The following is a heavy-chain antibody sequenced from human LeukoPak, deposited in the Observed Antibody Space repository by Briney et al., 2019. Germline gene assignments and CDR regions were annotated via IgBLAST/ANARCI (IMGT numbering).Heavy chain of an antibody. CDR2: IYHSGST. V-gene: IGHV4-30-2*01. J-gene: IGHJ5*02. CDR1: GGSISSGGYS. D-gene: IGHD6-13*01. Sequence: SETLSLTCAVSGGSISSGGYSWSWIRQPPGKGLEWIGYIYHSGSTYYNPSLKSRVTISVDGSKNQFSLKLSSVTAADTAVYYCAQLVSKAWFDPWGQGTLVTVSS. CDR3: AQLVSKAWFDP.